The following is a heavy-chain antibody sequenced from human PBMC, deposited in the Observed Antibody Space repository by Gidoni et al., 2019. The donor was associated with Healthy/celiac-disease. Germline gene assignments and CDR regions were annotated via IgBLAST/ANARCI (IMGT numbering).Heavy chain of an antibody. D-gene: IGHD2-2*01. CDR3: AWGGLGDCSSTSCLRNYYGMDV. CDR2: ITPFNGNT. J-gene: IGHJ6*02. CDR1: GYTFTYRY. Sequence: QMQLVQSGAAVMKAGSSVKVSCKASGYTFTYRYLHCVRQAPGQALEWLGWITPFNGNTNYAQKFQDRVTITRDRSMSTAYMELSSLRSEDTAMYYCAWGGLGDCSSTSCLRNYYGMDVWGQGTTVTVSS. V-gene: IGHV1-45*02.